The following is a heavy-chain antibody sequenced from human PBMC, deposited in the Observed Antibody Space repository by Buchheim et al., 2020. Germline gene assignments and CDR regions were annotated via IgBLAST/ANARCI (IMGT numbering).Heavy chain of an antibody. J-gene: IGHJ6*02. CDR1: GFTFSSYG. CDR2: IWYDGSNK. Sequence: QVQLVESGGGVVQPGRSLRLSCAASGFTFSSYGMHWVRQAPGKGLEWVAVIWYDGSNKYYADSVKGRFTISRDNSKNTLYLQMNSLRAEDTAVYYCARTYFLKWLPYNYYGMDVWGQGTT. V-gene: IGHV3-33*01. D-gene: IGHD3-3*01. CDR3: ARTYFLKWLPYNYYGMDV.